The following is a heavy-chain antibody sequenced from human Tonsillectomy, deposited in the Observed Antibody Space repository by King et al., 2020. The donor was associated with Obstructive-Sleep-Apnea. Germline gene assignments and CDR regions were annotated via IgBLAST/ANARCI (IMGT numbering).Heavy chain of an antibody. D-gene: IGHD2-21*02. CDR1: GFTFSSYA. V-gene: IGHV3-30*04. Sequence: HVQLVESGGGVVQPGRSLRLSCAVSGFTFSSYAMHWVRQAPGKGLEWVALTSYDGSDEHYADSVKGRFTISRYNSKKTLYLQMNSLRAEDTAVYYCARDYCGGDCYSSGPAEYFQHWGQGTLVTVSS. CDR3: ARDYCGGDCYSSGPAEYFQH. CDR2: TSYDGSDE. J-gene: IGHJ1*01.